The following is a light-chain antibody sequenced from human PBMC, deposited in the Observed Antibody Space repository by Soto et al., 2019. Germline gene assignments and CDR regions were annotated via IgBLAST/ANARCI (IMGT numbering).Light chain of an antibody. J-gene: IGKJ1*01. V-gene: IGKV3-15*01. CDR1: QSVSSN. CDR3: QQYNNWPPWT. CDR2: GAS. Sequence: EIVMTQSPATLSVSPGERATLPCRPSQSVSSNLAWYQQKPGQAPRLLIYGASTRATGIPARFSGSESGTEFTLTISSLQSEDFAVYYCQQYNNWPPWTFGQGTKVDIK.